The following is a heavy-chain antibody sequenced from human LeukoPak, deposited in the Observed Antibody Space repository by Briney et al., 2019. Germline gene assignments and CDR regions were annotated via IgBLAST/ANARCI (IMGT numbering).Heavy chain of an antibody. D-gene: IGHD1-7*01. CDR1: GGTFSSYA. J-gene: IGHJ4*02. V-gene: IGHV1-69*05. CDR3: AASNRNYLRFDY. CDR2: IIPIFGTA. Sequence: SVKVSCKASGGTFSSYAISWVRQAPGQGLEWMGGIIPIFGTANYAQKFQGRVTITTDESTSTAYMGLSSLRSEDTAVYYCAASNRNYLRFDYWGQGTLVTVSS.